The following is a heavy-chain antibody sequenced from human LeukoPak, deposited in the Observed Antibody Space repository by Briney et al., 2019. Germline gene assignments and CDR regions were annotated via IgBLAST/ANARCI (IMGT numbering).Heavy chain of an antibody. CDR1: GYTFTGYY. D-gene: IGHD1-7*01. J-gene: IGHJ5*02. CDR3: ARRELRGSSANWFDP. V-gene: IGHV1-2*02. Sequence: GASVKVSCKASGYTFTGYYMHWVRQAPGQGLEWMGWINPNSGGTNYAQKFQGRVTMTRDTSISTAYMELSRLRSDDTAVYYCARRELRGSSANWFDPWGQGTLVTVSS. CDR2: INPNSGGT.